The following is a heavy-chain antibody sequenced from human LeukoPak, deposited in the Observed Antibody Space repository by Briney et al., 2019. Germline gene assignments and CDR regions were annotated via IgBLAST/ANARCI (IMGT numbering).Heavy chain of an antibody. CDR3: ARGGPFDY. CDR1: GFTFNNYY. Sequence: GGSLRLSCEASGFTFNNYYINWIRQTPGKGLQWISYISGSGNYTKYADFVEGRFIISRDNDKKSLYLQMNNVAVEDTGVYYCARGGPFDYRGQGVLVTVSS. CDR2: ISGSGNYT. V-gene: IGHV3-11*06. D-gene: IGHD2-15*01. J-gene: IGHJ4*02.